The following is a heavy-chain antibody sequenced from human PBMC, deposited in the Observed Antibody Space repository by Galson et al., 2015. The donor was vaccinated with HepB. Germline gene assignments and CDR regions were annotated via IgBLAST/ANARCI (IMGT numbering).Heavy chain of an antibody. CDR2: ISSNGGST. J-gene: IGHJ5*02. V-gene: IGHV3-64D*06. CDR3: VKGRRDGYNSWFDP. D-gene: IGHD5-24*01. CDR1: GFTFSSYA. Sequence: SLRLSCAASGFTFSSYAMHWVRQAPGKGLEYVSAISSNGGSTYYADSVEGRFTISRDNSKNTLYLQMSSLRAEDTAVYYCVKGRRDGYNSWFDPWGQGTLVTVSS.